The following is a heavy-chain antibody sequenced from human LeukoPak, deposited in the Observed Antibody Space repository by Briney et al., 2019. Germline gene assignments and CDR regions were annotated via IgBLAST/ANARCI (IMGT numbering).Heavy chain of an antibody. D-gene: IGHD1-26*01. CDR2: IYYSGST. J-gene: IGHJ6*03. Sequence: SETLSLTCTLSGGSLSSYYWSWIRQPPRKGLEWIGFIYYSGSTNYNPSLKSRVTISVDTSKNQFSLKLSSVTAADTAVYYCASSYSTDYYYYYMDVWGKGATVTVSS. CDR1: GGSLSSYY. V-gene: IGHV4-59*01. CDR3: ASSYSTDYYYYYMDV.